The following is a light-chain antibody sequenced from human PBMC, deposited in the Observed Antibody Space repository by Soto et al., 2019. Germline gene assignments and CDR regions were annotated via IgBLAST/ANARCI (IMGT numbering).Light chain of an antibody. V-gene: IGLV2-23*01. CDR1: SSDVGSYNL. CDR2: EGS. Sequence: QSALTQPASVSGSPGQSITISCTGTSSDVGSYNLVSWYQQHPGKAPKLMIYEGSKRPSGVSNRFSGSKSGNTASLTISGLQAEDEADYYCCSYAGSSNVVFGGGTKLTLL. CDR3: CSYAGSSNVV. J-gene: IGLJ2*01.